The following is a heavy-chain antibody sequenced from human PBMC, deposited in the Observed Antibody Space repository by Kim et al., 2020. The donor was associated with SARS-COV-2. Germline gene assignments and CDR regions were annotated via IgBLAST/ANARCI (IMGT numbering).Heavy chain of an antibody. D-gene: IGHD3-3*01. V-gene: IGHV4-61*01. CDR3: AREDIGAIFGPSRRSLNDY. CDR1: GGSVSSGSYY. J-gene: IGHJ4*02. CDR2: IYYSGST. Sequence: SETLSLTCTVSGGSVSSGSYYWSWIRQPPGKGLEWIGYIYYSGSTNYNPSLKSRVTISVDTSKNQFSLKLSSVTAADTAVYYCAREDIGAIFGPSRRSLNDYWGQGTLVTVSS.